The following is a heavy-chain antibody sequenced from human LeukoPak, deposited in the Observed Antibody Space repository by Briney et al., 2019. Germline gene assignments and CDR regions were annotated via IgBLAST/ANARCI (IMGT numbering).Heavy chain of an antibody. J-gene: IGHJ4*02. Sequence: GGSLRLPCAASGFTFSSYWMSWVRQAPGKGLEWVANIKQDGSEKYYVDSVKGRFTISRDSAKNSLYLQMNSLRAEDTAVYYCARDRLSFHSSGWYSEYWGQGTLVTVSS. CDR1: GFTFSSYW. D-gene: IGHD6-19*01. CDR2: IKQDGSEK. V-gene: IGHV3-7*01. CDR3: ARDRLSFHSSGWYSEY.